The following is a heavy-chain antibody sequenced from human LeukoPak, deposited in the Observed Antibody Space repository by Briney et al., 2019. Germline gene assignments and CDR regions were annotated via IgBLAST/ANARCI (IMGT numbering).Heavy chain of an antibody. CDR2: ISYDGSNK. V-gene: IGHV3-30*18. J-gene: IGHJ5*02. Sequence: PGGSLRLSCAASGFTFSGSAMNWVRQAPGKGLEWVAVISYDGSNKYYADSVKGRFTISRDNSKNTLYLQMNSLRAEDTAVYYCAKIHGPLVLYNWFDPWGQGTLVTVSS. CDR3: AKIHGPLVLYNWFDP. D-gene: IGHD6-13*01. CDR1: GFTFSGSA.